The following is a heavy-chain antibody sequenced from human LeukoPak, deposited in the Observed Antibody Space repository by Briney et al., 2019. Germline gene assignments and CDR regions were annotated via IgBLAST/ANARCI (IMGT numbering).Heavy chain of an antibody. CDR3: TRDVRHSYGPPSDY. D-gene: IGHD5-18*01. J-gene: IGHJ4*02. Sequence: GGSLRLSCAASGFTFSSYAMSWVRQAPGKGLEWVGFIRSKGYGGTTEYAASVKGRFTISRDDFKSVAYLQMNSLMTEDTAVYYCTRDVRHSYGPPSDYWGQGTLVIVSS. CDR1: GFTFSSYA. V-gene: IGHV3-49*04. CDR2: IRSKGYGGTT.